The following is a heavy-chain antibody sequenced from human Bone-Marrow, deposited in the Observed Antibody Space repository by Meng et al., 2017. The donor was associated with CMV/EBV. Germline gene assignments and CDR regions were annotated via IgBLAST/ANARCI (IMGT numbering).Heavy chain of an antibody. CDR1: GGSISGNKW. Sequence: VSGGSISGNKWWTWIRQPPGKGLEWIGEIHQSGSTNYNPSLKSRVTISVDKSKNQFSLKLNSVTAADTAVYYCARRPYYDSTGYFYNWGQGTLVTVSS. CDR3: ARRPYYDSTGYFYN. D-gene: IGHD3-22*01. J-gene: IGHJ4*02. V-gene: IGHV4-4*02. CDR2: IHQSGST.